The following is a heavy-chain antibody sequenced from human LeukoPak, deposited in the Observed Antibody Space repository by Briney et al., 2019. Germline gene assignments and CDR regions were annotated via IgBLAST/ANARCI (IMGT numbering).Heavy chain of an antibody. CDR3: ARRLTVVPAVGYYYYYMDV. CDR2: IYYSGST. Sequence: SETLSLTCTVSGGSVSSGSYYWSWIRQPPGKGLEWIGYIYYSGSTNYNPSLKSRVTISVDTSKNQFSLKLSSVTAADTAVYYCARRLTVVPAVGYYYYYMDVWGKGTTVTVSS. D-gene: IGHD2-2*01. CDR1: GGSVSSGSYY. J-gene: IGHJ6*03. V-gene: IGHV4-61*01.